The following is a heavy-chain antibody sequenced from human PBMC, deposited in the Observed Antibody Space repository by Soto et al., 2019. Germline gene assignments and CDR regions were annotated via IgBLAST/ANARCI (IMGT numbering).Heavy chain of an antibody. J-gene: IGHJ5*02. Sequence: ASVKVSCKASGYTFTNYGISWVRQAPGQGLEWMGWINPYKGNTIYAQKLQGRVTLTTDTSTNTAYMELRSLTSDDTAVYYCARRPSADWFDPWGQGTLVTVSS. CDR2: INPYKGNT. D-gene: IGHD2-2*01. CDR3: ARRPSADWFDP. V-gene: IGHV1-18*01. CDR1: GYTFTNYG.